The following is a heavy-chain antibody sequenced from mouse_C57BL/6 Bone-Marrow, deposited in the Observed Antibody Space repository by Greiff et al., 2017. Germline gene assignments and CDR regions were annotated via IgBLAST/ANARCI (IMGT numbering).Heavy chain of an antibody. CDR1: GFTFSSYA. Sequence: EVQVVESGGGLVKPGGSLKLSCAASGFTFSSYAMSWVRQTPEKRLEWVATISDGGSYTYYPDNVKGRFTISRDNAKNNLYLQMSHLKSEDTAMYYCAREPAMITMGAYYAMDYWGQGTSVTVSS. J-gene: IGHJ4*01. V-gene: IGHV5-4*01. CDR3: AREPAMITMGAYYAMDY. D-gene: IGHD2-4*01. CDR2: ISDGGSYT.